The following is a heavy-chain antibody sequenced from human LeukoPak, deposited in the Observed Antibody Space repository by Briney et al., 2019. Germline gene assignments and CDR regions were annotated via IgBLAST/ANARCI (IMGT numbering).Heavy chain of an antibody. Sequence: SETLSLTCTVSGGSISSSYYYWGWIRQPPGKGLEWIGRIYTSGSTNYNPSLKSRVTMSVDTSKNQFSLKLSSVTAADTAVYYCARETPLWIRCGGDCYSIAFDIWGQGTMVTVSS. CDR2: IYTSGST. V-gene: IGHV4-39*07. D-gene: IGHD2-21*01. CDR3: ARETPLWIRCGGDCYSIAFDI. J-gene: IGHJ3*02. CDR1: GGSISSSYYY.